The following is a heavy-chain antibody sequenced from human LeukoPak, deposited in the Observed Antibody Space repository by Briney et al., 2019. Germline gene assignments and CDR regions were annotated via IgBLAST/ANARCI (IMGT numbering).Heavy chain of an antibody. V-gene: IGHV1-2*04. CDR2: INPNSGGT. CDR1: GYTFTGYY. J-gene: IGHJ3*02. CDR3: ARVINDCGDPGAFDI. D-gene: IGHD4-17*01. Sequence: ASVKVSCKASGYTFTGYYMHWVRQAPGQGLEWMGWINPNSGGTNYAQKFQGWVTMTRDTSISTAYMELSRLRSDDTAVYYCARVINDCGDPGAFDIWGQGTMVTVSS.